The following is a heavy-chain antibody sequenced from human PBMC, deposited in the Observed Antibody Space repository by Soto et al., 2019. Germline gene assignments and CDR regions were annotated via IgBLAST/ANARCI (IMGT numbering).Heavy chain of an antibody. V-gene: IGHV3-23*01. D-gene: IGHD3-22*01. Sequence: PGGSLRLSCAASGFSFPTYSVAWVRQAPGKGLEWVSSISASGTTTVYADSVKGRFTISRDNSKNTLYLQMNSLRAEDTAVYYCAKPLITMIVVVITHLGYWGQGTVVTVSS. CDR2: ISASGTTT. CDR3: AKPLITMIVVVITHLGY. CDR1: GFSFPTYS. J-gene: IGHJ4*02.